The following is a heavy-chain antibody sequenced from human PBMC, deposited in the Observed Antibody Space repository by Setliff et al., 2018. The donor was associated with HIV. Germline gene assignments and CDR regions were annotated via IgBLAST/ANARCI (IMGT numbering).Heavy chain of an antibody. V-gene: IGHV1-69*10. Sequence: SVKVSCKASGDSFSTYLISWVRQAPGQGLGWMGGIIPILGTADYAQKFQGRVTITADKSTSTAYMELSSLRSEDTAVYYCARGQEMYLMVTMLGGYYYYHMDVWGQGTTVTVSS. CDR2: IIPILGTA. D-gene: IGHD3-10*02. CDR1: GDSFSTYL. CDR3: ARGQEMYLMVTMLGGYYYYHMDV. J-gene: IGHJ6*02.